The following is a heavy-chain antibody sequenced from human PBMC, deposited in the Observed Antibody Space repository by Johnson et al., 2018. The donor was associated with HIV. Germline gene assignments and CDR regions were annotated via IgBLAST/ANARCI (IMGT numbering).Heavy chain of an antibody. D-gene: IGHD6-19*01. CDR1: RLTLSDSY. J-gene: IGHJ3*02. V-gene: IGHV3-11*04. CDR3: ARAPGGWVGAFDI. Sequence: QVQLVESGGGLVKPGRSLRLSCVASRLTLSDSYMSWIRQAPGKGLEWVSYISGSGNAIYYADSVRGRFTISRDNAKNTLYLQMNSLRAEETAVYYCARAPGGWVGAFDIWGQGTMVTVSS. CDR2: ISGSGNAI.